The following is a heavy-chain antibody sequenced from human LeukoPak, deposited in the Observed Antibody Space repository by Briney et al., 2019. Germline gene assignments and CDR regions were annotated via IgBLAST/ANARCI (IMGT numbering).Heavy chain of an antibody. D-gene: IGHD4-17*01. J-gene: IGHJ6*03. V-gene: IGHV3-21*01. CDR2: IFPSGGEI. CDR3: ARETTTVTSYYYYYMDV. Sequence: GGSLRLSCAASGFTFSTFAMIWVRQPPGKGLEWVSSIFPSGGEIHYADSVKGRFTISRDNAKNSLYLQMNSLRAEDTAVYYCARETTTVTSYYYYYMDVWGKGTTVTVSS. CDR1: GFTFSTFA.